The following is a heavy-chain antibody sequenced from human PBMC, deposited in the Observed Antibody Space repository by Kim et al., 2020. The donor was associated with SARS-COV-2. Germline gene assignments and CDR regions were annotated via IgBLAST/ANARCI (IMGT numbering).Heavy chain of an antibody. Sequence: LRLSCASSGFTFSSYAMHWVRQAPFKGLYWVSVIWYDGNNKYYVDSVKGRFTISRDNSKNTVYLQMNSLRVEDTAVYYCARENVYVSAYYRPLGAWGQGTLVTVSS. V-gene: IGHV3-33*01. CDR2: IWYDGNNK. J-gene: IGHJ5*02. D-gene: IGHD3-16*01. CDR1: GFTFSSYA. CDR3: ARENVYVSAYYRPLGA.